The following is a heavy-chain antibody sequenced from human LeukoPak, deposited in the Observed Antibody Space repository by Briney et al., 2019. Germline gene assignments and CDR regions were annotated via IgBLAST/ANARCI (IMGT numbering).Heavy chain of an antibody. CDR1: GGTFSSYA. CDR3: ARGGRVGAIPDY. V-gene: IGHV1-69*04. CDR2: IIPILGIA. J-gene: IGHJ4*02. D-gene: IGHD1-26*01. Sequence: ASVKVSCTASGGTFSSYAISWVRQAPGQGLEWMGRIIPILGIANYAQKFQGRVTITADKSTSTAYMELSSLRSEDTAVYYCARGGRVGAIPDYWGQGTLVTVSS.